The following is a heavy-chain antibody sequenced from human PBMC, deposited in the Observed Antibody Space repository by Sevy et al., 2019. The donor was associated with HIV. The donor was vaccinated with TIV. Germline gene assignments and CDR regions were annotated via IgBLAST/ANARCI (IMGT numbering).Heavy chain of an antibody. Sequence: SETRSLTCTVSNYSISSGYYWGWIRQPPGKGLEWIGNGYHGGSTYYNPSLQSRVTISLDTSKNHFSLRLRSVTAADTAVYYCARASGGDRLDYYAMDVWGQGTTVTVSS. J-gene: IGHJ6*02. CDR3: ARASGGDRLDYYAMDV. D-gene: IGHD2-21*02. V-gene: IGHV4-38-2*02. CDR2: GYHGGST. CDR1: NYSISSGYY.